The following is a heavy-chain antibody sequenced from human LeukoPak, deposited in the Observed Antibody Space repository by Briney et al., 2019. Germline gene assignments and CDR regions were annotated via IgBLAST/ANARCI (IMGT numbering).Heavy chain of an antibody. J-gene: IGHJ4*02. CDR1: GFTFRTYW. D-gene: IGHD6-13*01. CDR3: VREFRMTASGMSRRLFDY. CDR2: SNIDGRST. Sequence: GGSLRLSCAASGFTFRTYWMHWVRQAPGKGLVWVSRSNIDGRSTTYADSVKGRFTISRDNAKNTMFLQMNSLRAEDTAMYYCVREFRMTASGMSRRLFDYWGQGTLVTVSS. V-gene: IGHV3-74*01.